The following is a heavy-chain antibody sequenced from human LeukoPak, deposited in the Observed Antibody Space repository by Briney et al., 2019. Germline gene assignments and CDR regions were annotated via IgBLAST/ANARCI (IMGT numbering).Heavy chain of an antibody. CDR2: ISYDGSNK. CDR3: ASSTTVTVDY. V-gene: IGHV3-30-3*01. D-gene: IGHD4-17*01. J-gene: IGHJ4*02. Sequence: PGGSLRLSCAASGFTFSSYAMDWVRQAPGKGLEWVAVISYDGSNKYYADSVKGRFTISRDNSKNTLYLQMNSLRAEDTAVYYCASSTTVTVDYWGQGTLVTVSS. CDR1: GFTFSSYA.